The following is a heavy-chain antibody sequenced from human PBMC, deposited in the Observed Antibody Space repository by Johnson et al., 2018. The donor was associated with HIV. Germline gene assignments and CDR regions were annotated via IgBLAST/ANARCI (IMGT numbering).Heavy chain of an antibody. CDR2: ITSSGSTK. D-gene: IGHD5-24*01. V-gene: IGHV3-11*04. J-gene: IGHJ3*02. CDR1: GFTFSDYY. Sequence: QVQLVESGGGLVKPGGSLRLSCAASGFTFSDYYMTWIRQAPGKGLEWVSSITSSGSTKYYADSVKGRFTISRDNVKNSLFLQINSLRADDTAVYYCARDRGLQLGAFDIWGQGTLVTVSS. CDR3: ARDRGLQLGAFDI.